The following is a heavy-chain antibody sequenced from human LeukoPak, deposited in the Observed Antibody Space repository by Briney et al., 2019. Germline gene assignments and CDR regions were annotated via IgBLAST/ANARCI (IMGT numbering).Heavy chain of an antibody. CDR1: GFTFSSYS. CDR3: ARDRGHCSGGSCYRRSRYFDY. J-gene: IGHJ4*02. V-gene: IGHV3-21*01. CDR2: ISSSSSYI. D-gene: IGHD2-15*01. Sequence: GGSLRLSCAASGFTFSSYSMNWVRQAPGKGLEWVSSISSSSSYIYYADSVKGRFTISRDNAKNSLYLQMNSLRAEDTAVYYCARDRGHCSGGSCYRRSRYFDYWGQGTLVTVSS.